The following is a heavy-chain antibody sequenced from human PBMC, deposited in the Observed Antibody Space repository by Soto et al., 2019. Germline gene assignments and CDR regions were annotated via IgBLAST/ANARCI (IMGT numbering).Heavy chain of an antibody. J-gene: IGHJ5*02. CDR1: GGSVNGGSYY. Sequence: QVQLQESGPGLVKPSETLSLTCTVSGGSVNGGSYYWSWIRQPPGKGLDWIGYVFYTGSATYNLSLKSRATISVDTSKNQFSLRLNSVTAADTAVYYCATGKLPRRGYFDPWGQGTLVAVSS. D-gene: IGHD2-15*01. CDR2: VFYTGSA. V-gene: IGHV4-61*01. CDR3: ATGKLPRRGYFDP.